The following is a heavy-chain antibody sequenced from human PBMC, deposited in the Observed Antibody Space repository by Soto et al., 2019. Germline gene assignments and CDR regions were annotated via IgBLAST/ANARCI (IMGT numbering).Heavy chain of an antibody. CDR2: IWYDGSNK. V-gene: IGHV3-33*01. CDR1: GFTFSSYG. J-gene: IGHJ6*02. Sequence: GGSLRLSCAASGFTFSSYGMHWVRQAPGKGLEWVAVIWYDGSNKYYADSVKGRFTISRDNSKNTLYLQMNSLRAEDTAVYYCAGVIGSSSWYYYGMDVWGQGTTVTVSS. D-gene: IGHD6-13*01. CDR3: AGVIGSSSWYYYGMDV.